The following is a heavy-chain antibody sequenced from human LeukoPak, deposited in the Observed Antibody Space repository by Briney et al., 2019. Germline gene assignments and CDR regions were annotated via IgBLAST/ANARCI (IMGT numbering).Heavy chain of an antibody. CDR1: GGSISSGGYY. J-gene: IGHJ4*02. D-gene: IGHD1-26*01. CDR3: ARRSLGVGATTSDY. V-gene: IGHV4-30-2*01. Sequence: PSETLSLTCTVSGGSISSGGYYWSWIRQPPGKGLEWIGYIYHSGSTYYNPSLKSRVTISVDRSKNQFSLKLSSVTAADTAVYYCARRSLGVGATTSDYWGQGTLVTVSS. CDR2: IYHSGST.